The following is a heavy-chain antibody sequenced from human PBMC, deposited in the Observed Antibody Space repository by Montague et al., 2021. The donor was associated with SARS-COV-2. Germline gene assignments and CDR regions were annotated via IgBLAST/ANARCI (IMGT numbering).Heavy chain of an antibody. CDR2: SNHSGST. CDR3: ARERQGKYCHYYGFDV. D-gene: IGHD3-10*01. V-gene: IGHV4-34*01. J-gene: IGHJ6*02. CDR1: GGSFSDYC. Sequence: SETLSLTCAVYGGSFSDYCWSWIRQPPGKGLEWMGESNHSGSTGYNPSLKSRVTISVDTSKNQFSLRLTSVTAADTAVYYCARERQGKYCHYYGFDVWGQGTTVTVSS.